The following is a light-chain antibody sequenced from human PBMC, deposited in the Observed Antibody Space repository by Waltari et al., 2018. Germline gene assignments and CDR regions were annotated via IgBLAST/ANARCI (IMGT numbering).Light chain of an antibody. CDR3: QHYVSLPAT. CDR2: GAS. J-gene: IGKJ1*01. Sequence: EIVLTQSPGTLSLSPGERATLSCRASQSVSRTLAWYQQKPGQAPRLLIYGASSRATGIPDRFSGSGSGTDFSLTISRLEPEDFAVYYCQHYVSLPATFGQGTKGEIK. CDR1: QSVSRT. V-gene: IGKV3-20*01.